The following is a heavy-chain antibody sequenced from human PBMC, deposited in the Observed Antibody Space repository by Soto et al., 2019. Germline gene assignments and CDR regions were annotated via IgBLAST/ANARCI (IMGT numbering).Heavy chain of an antibody. CDR1: GFTFSSYE. J-gene: IGHJ5*02. Sequence: GGSLRFSCAASGFTFSSYEMNWVRQAPGKGLEWVSYISSSGTIRYYADSVKGRFTISRDNAKNSLYLQMNSLRAEDTAVYYCAREGSLMLGWFDPWGQGTLVTVSS. V-gene: IGHV3-48*03. CDR3: AREGSLMLGWFDP. D-gene: IGHD2-8*01. CDR2: ISSSGTIR.